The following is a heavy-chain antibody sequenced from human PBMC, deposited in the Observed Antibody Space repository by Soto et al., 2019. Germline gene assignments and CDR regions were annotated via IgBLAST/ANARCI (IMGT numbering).Heavy chain of an antibody. D-gene: IGHD1-26*01. Sequence: SETLSLTCTVSGGSVSSGSYSWSWIRQPPGKGLEWIGYIYYSGSPNYNPSLKSRVTISLDTSKNQFSLKLSSVTAADTAVYYCARTHGGSSSYFDYWGQGTLVTVSS. CDR3: ARTHGGSSSYFDY. CDR1: GGSVSSGSYS. J-gene: IGHJ4*02. V-gene: IGHV4-61*01. CDR2: IYYSGSP.